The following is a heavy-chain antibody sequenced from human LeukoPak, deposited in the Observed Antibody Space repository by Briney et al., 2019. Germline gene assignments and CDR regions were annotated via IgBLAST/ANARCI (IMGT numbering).Heavy chain of an antibody. J-gene: IGHJ4*02. V-gene: IGHV1-24*01. CDR2: FDPEDGET. Sequence: ASVKVSCKVSGYTLTELSMHWVRQAPGKGLEWMGGFDPEDGETIYAQKFQGRVTMTEDTSTDTAYMELSSLRSEGTAVYYCATSVFVVVPAGDGMAYDYWGQGTLVTVSS. D-gene: IGHD2-2*01. CDR3: ATSVFVVVPAGDGMAYDY. CDR1: GYTLTELS.